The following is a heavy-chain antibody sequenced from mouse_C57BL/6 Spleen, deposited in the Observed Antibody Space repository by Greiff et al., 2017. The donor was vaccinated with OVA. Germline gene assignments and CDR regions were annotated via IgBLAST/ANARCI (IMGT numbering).Heavy chain of an antibody. CDR3: ARRYGSRWYFDV. J-gene: IGHJ1*03. CDR2: ISYDGSN. D-gene: IGHD1-1*01. V-gene: IGHV3-6*01. CDR1: GYSITSGYY. Sequence: EVQRVESGPGLVKPSQSLSLTCSVPGYSITSGYYWNWIRQFPGNKLEWMGYISYDGSNNYNPSLKNRISITRDTSKNQFFLKLKSVTTEDTATYYCARRYGSRWYFDVWGTGTTVTVSS.